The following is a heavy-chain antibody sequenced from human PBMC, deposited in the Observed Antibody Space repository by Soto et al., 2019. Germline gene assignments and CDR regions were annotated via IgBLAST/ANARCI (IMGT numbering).Heavy chain of an antibody. D-gene: IGHD2-2*03. CDR1: GFTFSSYG. V-gene: IGHV3-33*01. Sequence: GGSLRLSCAASGFTFSSYGMHWVRQAPGKGLEWVAVIWYDGSHKYYADSVKGRFTISRDNSKNTLYLQMNSLRAEDTAVYYCARGSNGYCSSTSCYVMFDYWGQGTLVTVSS. CDR2: IWYDGSHK. CDR3: ARGSNGYCSSTSCYVMFDY. J-gene: IGHJ4*02.